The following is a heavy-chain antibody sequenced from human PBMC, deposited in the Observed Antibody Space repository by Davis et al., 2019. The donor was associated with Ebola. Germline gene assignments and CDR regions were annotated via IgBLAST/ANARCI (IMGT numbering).Heavy chain of an antibody. CDR3: ARYCTGGVCYGGMYGMDV. Sequence: ASVQVSCKASGYTFTSYYMHWVRQAPGQGLEWMGIINPSGGSTSYAQKFQGRVTMTRDTSTSTVYMELSSLRSEDTAVYYCARYCTGGVCYGGMYGMDVWGQGTTVTISS. D-gene: IGHD2-8*02. V-gene: IGHV1-46*01. J-gene: IGHJ6*02. CDR2: INPSGGST. CDR1: GYTFTSYY.